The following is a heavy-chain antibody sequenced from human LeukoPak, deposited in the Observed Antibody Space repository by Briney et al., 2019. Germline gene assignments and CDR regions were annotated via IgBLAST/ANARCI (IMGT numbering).Heavy chain of an antibody. D-gene: IGHD6-13*01. CDR1: GDTFSRDW. V-gene: IGHV3-7*03. CDR2: INQDGTEK. Sequence: GGALRLSCAASGDTFSRDWMRWVREAPGEGGEWVAKINQDGTEKSYVDSVRGRFTISRDNAKNSLFLQMNSLRAEDTAVYYCARGPLIAAAGTWWGQGTLVTVSS. CDR3: ARGPLIAAAGTW. J-gene: IGHJ4*02.